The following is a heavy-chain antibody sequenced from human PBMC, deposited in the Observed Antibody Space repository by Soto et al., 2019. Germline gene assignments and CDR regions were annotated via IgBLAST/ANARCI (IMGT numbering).Heavy chain of an antibody. J-gene: IGHJ3*02. CDR3: ARARLRAVYAFDI. CDR1: GGSVSSGAYY. D-gene: IGHD5-12*01. CDR2: IYYSGST. V-gene: IGHV4-31*03. Sequence: LSLTCTVSGGSVSSGAYYWTWIRQRPGKGLEWIGYIYYSGSTYYSPSLKSRLSISLDTSKNQFSLRLSSVTAADTAMYYCARARLRAVYAFDIWGQGTTVTVSS.